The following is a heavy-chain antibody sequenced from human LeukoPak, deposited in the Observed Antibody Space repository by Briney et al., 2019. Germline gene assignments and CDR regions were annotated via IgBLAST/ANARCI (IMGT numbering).Heavy chain of an antibody. V-gene: IGHV3-23*01. CDR1: GFTFSSYA. J-gene: IGHJ4*02. CDR2: ISGSGGST. Sequence: PGGSLRLXCAASGFTFSSYAMSWVRQAPGKELEWVSAISGSGGSTYYADSAKGRFTISRDNSKNTLYLQMNSLRAEDTAVYYCAKPPSAMIVKNTSLAYWGQGTLVTVSS. CDR3: AKPPSAMIVKNTSLAY. D-gene: IGHD3-22*01.